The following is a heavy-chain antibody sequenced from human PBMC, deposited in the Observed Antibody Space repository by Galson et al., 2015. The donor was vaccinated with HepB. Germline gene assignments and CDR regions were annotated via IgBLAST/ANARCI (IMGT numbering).Heavy chain of an antibody. V-gene: IGHV3-7*01. J-gene: IGHJ4*02. CDR3: AEITPD. CDR1: GSTFSSHW. D-gene: IGHD1-14*01. Sequence: SLRLSCAASGSTFSSHWMNWVRQAPGKGLEWVANIKQDGSEKYYADSVKGRFTISRDNAKNSLYLQMNSLRAEDTAVYYCAEITPDWGPGTLVTVSS. CDR2: IKQDGSEK.